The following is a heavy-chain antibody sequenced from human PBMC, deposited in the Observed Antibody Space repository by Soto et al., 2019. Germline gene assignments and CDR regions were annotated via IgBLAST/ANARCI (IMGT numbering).Heavy chain of an antibody. CDR3: ARDRGGYSYGHPYYYGMDV. V-gene: IGHV4-38-2*02. J-gene: IGHJ6*02. D-gene: IGHD5-18*01. Sequence: SETLSLTCAVSCYSISSGYYWGWIRQPPGKGLEWIGSIYHSGSTYYNPSLKSRVTISVDTSKNQFSLKLSSVTAADTAVYYCARDRGGYSYGHPYYYGMDVWGQGTTVTVSS. CDR2: IYHSGST. CDR1: CYSISSGYY.